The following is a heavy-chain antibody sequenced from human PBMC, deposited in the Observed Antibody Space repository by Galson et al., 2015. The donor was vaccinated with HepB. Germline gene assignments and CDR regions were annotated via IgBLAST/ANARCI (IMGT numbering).Heavy chain of an antibody. D-gene: IGHD5-12*01. Sequence: SVKVSCKASGYTFTSYAMNWVRQAPGQGLEWMGWINTNTGNPTYAQGFTGRFVFSLDTSVSTAYLQICSLKAEDNAVYYCARDGDDLLADNSYYYGMVDWGPGTTVTVSS. J-gene: IGHJ6*02. CDR3: ARDGDDLLADNSYYYGMVD. CDR2: INTNTGNP. V-gene: IGHV7-4-1*01. CDR1: GYTFTSYA.